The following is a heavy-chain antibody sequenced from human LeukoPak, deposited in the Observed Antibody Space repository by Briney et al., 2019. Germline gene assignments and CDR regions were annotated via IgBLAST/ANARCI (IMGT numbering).Heavy chain of an antibody. D-gene: IGHD1/OR15-1a*01. CDR1: GGTFSSYA. Sequence: SVKVSCKASGGTFSSYAISWVRQAPGQGLEWMGGIIPIFGTANYAQKFQGRVTITADESTSTAYMELSSLRSEDTAVYYCATKGLRPSSYYYGMDVWGQGTTVTVSS. J-gene: IGHJ6*02. CDR2: IIPIFGTA. V-gene: IGHV1-69*13. CDR3: ATKGLRPSSYYYGMDV.